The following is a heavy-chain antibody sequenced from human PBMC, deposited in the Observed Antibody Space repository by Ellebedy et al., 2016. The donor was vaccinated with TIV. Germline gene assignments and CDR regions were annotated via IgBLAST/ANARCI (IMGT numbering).Heavy chain of an antibody. V-gene: IGHV1-46*01. D-gene: IGHD4-17*01. Sequence: ASVKVSXXASGYTFTSYYMHWVRQAPEQGLEWMGIINPSGGSTSYAQKFQGRVTMTRDTSTSTVYMELSSLRSEDTAVYYCARDWTVTTYDAFDIWGQGTMVTVSS. J-gene: IGHJ3*02. CDR3: ARDWTVTTYDAFDI. CDR1: GYTFTSYY. CDR2: INPSGGST.